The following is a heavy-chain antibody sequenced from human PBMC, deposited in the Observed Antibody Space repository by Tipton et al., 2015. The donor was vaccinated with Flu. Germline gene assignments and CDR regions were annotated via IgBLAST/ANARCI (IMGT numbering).Heavy chain of an antibody. CDR1: GGSIGSSTYY. V-gene: IGHV4-39*07. J-gene: IGHJ4*02. D-gene: IGHD3-16*01. CDR3: ARSSSAYDYVWGGSYYFDF. Sequence: LSLTCTVFGGSIGSSTYYWGWIRQPPGKGLEWIGSLYDSGITYYNPSLKSRVTISLDTSKNQFSLKLISVTAADTAVYYCARSSSAYDYVWGGSYYFDFWGQGTLVTVSP. CDR2: LYDSGIT.